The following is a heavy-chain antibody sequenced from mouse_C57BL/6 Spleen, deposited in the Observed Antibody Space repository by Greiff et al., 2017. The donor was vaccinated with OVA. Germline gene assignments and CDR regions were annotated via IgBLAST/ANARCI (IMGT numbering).Heavy chain of an antibody. CDR3: ARSGGRYSRDY. D-gene: IGHD3-2*02. J-gene: IGHJ4*01. CDR1: GYTFTSYL. Sequence: QVQLQQPGTELVKPGASVKLSCKASGYTFTSYLMHWVKQRPGQGLEWIGNINPSIGGTNYNEKFKSKATMTVDKSSSTAYMQLSSLTSEDSAVYYCARSGGRYSRDYWGQGTSVTVSS. CDR2: INPSIGGT. V-gene: IGHV1-53*01.